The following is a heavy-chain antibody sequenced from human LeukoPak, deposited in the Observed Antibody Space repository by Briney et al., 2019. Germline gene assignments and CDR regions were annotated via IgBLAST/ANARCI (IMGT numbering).Heavy chain of an antibody. CDR3: ARGAWDSSGYYVAY. Sequence: GASVKVSCKASGGTFSSYAISWVRQAPGQGLEWMGGIIPIFGTANYAQKFQGRVTMTRNTSISTAYMELSSLRSEDTAVYYCARGAWDSSGYYVAYWGQGTLVTVSS. CDR1: GGTFSSYA. D-gene: IGHD3-22*01. CDR2: IIPIFGTA. J-gene: IGHJ4*02. V-gene: IGHV1-69*05.